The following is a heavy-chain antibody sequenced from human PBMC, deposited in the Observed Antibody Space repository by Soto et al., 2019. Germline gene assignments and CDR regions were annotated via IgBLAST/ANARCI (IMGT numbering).Heavy chain of an antibody. J-gene: IGHJ6*02. CDR2: IIPIFGTA. CDR3: AKDSTPPYYDFWSPNYGMDV. V-gene: IGHV1-69*13. D-gene: IGHD3-3*01. CDR1: GGTFSSYA. Sequence: SVKVSCKASGGTFSSYAISWVRQAPGQGLEWMGGIIPIFGTANYAQKFQGRVTITADESTSTAYMELNSLRTEDTALYYCAKDSTPPYYDFWSPNYGMDVWGQGTTVTVSS.